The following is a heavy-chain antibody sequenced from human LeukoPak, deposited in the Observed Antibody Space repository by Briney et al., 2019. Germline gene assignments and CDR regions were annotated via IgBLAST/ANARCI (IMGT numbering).Heavy chain of an antibody. D-gene: IGHD1-14*01. CDR3: ARGYWLPTEYYYYYGMDV. CDR1: GYTFTSYD. V-gene: IGHV1-8*01. CDR2: MNPNSGNT. Sequence: ASVKVSCKASGYTFTSYDINWVRQDTGQGLEWMGWMNPNSGNTGYAQKFQGRVTMTRNTSISTAYMELSSLRSEDTAVYYCARGYWLPTEYYYYYGMDVWGQGTTVTVSS. J-gene: IGHJ6*02.